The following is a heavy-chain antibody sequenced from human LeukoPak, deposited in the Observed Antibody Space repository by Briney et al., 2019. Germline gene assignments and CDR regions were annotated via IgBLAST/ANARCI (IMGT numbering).Heavy chain of an antibody. D-gene: IGHD5-12*01. CDR2: ISGSGGST. CDR3: AKGDGYSGYDGPVFDY. CDR1: GFTFSSYA. V-gene: IGHV3-23*01. Sequence: PGGSLRLSCAASGFTFSSYAMSWVRQAPGKGLEWVSAISGSGGSTYYADSVKGRFTISRDNSKNTLYLQMNSLRAEDTAVYYCAKGDGYSGYDGPVFDYWGQGTLVTVSS. J-gene: IGHJ4*02.